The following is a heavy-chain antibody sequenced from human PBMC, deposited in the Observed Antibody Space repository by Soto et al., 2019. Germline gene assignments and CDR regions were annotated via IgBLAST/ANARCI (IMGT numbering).Heavy chain of an antibody. Sequence: GGSLRLSCAASGFTFSDYYMSWIRQAPGKGLEWVSYISNSGSSIYYADSVKGRFTISRDNSKNSLFLQLSSLRAEDTAVYYCARDAPPEDYWGQGSLVTVSS. CDR3: ARDAPPEDY. J-gene: IGHJ4*02. CDR1: GFTFSDYY. CDR2: ISNSGSSI. V-gene: IGHV3-11*01.